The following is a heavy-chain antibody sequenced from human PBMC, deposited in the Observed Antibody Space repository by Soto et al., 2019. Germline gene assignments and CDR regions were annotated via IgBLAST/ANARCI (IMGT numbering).Heavy chain of an antibody. CDR2: IIPIFGTA. J-gene: IGHJ2*01. V-gene: IGHV1-69*12. Sequence: QVQLVQSGAEVKKPGSSVKVSCKASGGTSSSYAISWVRQAPGQGLEWMGGIIPIFGTANYAQKFQGRVTITADESTSTAYMELSSLRSEDTAVYYCARVVTVVKSFHYWYFDLWGRGTLVTVSS. CDR1: GGTSSSYA. D-gene: IGHD2-15*01. CDR3: ARVVTVVKSFHYWYFDL.